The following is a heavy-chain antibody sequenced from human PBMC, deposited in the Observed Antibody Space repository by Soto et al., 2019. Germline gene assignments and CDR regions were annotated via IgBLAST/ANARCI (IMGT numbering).Heavy chain of an antibody. D-gene: IGHD3-10*01. CDR3: AKAKVGDYYGSGSSRN. J-gene: IGHJ4*02. V-gene: IGHV3-23*01. CDR2: ISGSGGST. CDR1: GFTFSSYA. Sequence: EVQLLESGGGLVQPGGSLRLSCAASGFTFSSYAMSWVRQAPGKGLEWVSAISGSGGSTYYADSVKGRFTISRVNSKNTLYLQMNSLRAEDTAVYYCAKAKVGDYYGSGSSRNWGQGTLVTVSS.